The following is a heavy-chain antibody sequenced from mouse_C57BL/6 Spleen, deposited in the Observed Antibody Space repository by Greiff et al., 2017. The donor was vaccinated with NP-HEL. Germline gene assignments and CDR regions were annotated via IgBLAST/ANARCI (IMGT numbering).Heavy chain of an antibody. CDR1: GYTFTSYW. CDR2: IDPSDSYT. J-gene: IGHJ4*01. CDR3: ARGGISSNFYAMDY. D-gene: IGHD2-5*01. V-gene: IGHV1-69*01. Sequence: QVHVKQPGAELVMPGASVKLSCKASGYTFTSYWMHWVKQRPGQGLEWIGEIDPSDSYTNYNQKFKGKSTLTVDKSSSTAYMQLSSLTSEDSAVYYCARGGISSNFYAMDYWGQGTSVTVSS.